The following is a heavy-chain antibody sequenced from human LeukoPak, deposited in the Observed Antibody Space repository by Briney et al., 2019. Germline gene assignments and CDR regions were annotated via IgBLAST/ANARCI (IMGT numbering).Heavy chain of an antibody. V-gene: IGHV3-23*01. CDR2: ISSSGGST. D-gene: IGHD3-16*01. CDR1: GFTFSSYA. J-gene: IGHJ4*02. Sequence: PGGSLRLSCAASGFTFSSYAMAWVRQAPGKGLEWVSVISSSGGSTYYADSVKGRFTISRDNSKRTLDLQMNGLRAEDTAVYYCARRSRGGDFDNWGQGTLVTASS. CDR3: ARRSRGGDFDN.